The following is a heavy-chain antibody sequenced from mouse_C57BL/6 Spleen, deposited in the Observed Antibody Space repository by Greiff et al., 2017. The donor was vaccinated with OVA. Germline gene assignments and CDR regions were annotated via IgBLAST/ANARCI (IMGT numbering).Heavy chain of an antibody. Sequence: QVQLQQPGTELVKPGASVKLSCKASGYTFTSYWMHWVKQRPGQGLEWIGNINPSNGGTNYNEKFKGKATLTVDTSSSTAYMQLSSLTSEDSAVYYCARVLRRDAMDYWGQGTSVTVSS. D-gene: IGHD1-1*01. V-gene: IGHV1-53*01. CDR1: GYTFTSYW. CDR3: ARVLRRDAMDY. J-gene: IGHJ4*01. CDR2: INPSNGGT.